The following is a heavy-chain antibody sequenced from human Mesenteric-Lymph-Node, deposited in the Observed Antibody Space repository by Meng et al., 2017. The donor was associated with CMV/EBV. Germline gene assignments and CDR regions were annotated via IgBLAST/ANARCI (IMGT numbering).Heavy chain of an antibody. CDR2: IYSGGSST. Sequence: GGSLRLSCAASGFTFGSYAMSWVRQAPGKGLEWVSVIYSGGSSTYYADSVKGRFTISRDNSKNTLYLQMNSLRAEDTAVYYCARMYSSSSGKAFDYWGQGTLVTVSS. CDR1: GFTFGSYA. CDR3: ARMYSSSSGKAFDY. D-gene: IGHD6-6*01. V-gene: IGHV3-23*03. J-gene: IGHJ4*02.